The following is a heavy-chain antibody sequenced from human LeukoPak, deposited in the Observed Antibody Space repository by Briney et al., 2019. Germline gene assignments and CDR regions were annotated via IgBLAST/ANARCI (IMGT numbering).Heavy chain of an antibody. D-gene: IGHD3-10*01. J-gene: IGHJ5*02. CDR2: IYTSGST. Sequence: SETLSLTCTVPGGSISSGSYYWSWIRQPAGKGLEWIGRIYTSGSTNYNPSLKSRVTISVDTSKNQFSLKLRSVTAVDTAVYYCARGPRFGELLWHWFDPWGQGTLVTVSS. CDR3: ARGPRFGELLWHWFDP. V-gene: IGHV4-61*02. CDR1: GGSISSGSYY.